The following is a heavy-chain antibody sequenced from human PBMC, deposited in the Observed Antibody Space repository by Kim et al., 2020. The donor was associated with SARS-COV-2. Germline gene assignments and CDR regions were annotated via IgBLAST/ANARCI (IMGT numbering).Heavy chain of an antibody. V-gene: IGHV1-24*01. J-gene: IGHJ4*02. CDR2: T. CDR3: ATDLGRYYFDY. D-gene: IGHD7-27*01. Sequence: TIYAPKFQGRVTMTEDTSTDTAYMELSSLRSEDTAVYYCATDLGRYYFDYWGQGTLVTVSS.